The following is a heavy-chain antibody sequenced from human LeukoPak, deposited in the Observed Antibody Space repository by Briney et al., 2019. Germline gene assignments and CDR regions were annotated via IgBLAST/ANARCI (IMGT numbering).Heavy chain of an antibody. D-gene: IGHD1-26*01. CDR1: GFSFNIFG. Sequence: GGSLRLSCVPSGFSFNIFGMLWVRQTPGKGLEGGAFIRCDGSQKDYAQSVRGGFTISRDNSENTLYLQMNSLRGDDTAVYYCAKDRSGVGPTAADSWGQGTLVTVSS. J-gene: IGHJ4*02. CDR3: AKDRSGVGPTAADS. V-gene: IGHV3-30*02. CDR2: IRCDGSQK.